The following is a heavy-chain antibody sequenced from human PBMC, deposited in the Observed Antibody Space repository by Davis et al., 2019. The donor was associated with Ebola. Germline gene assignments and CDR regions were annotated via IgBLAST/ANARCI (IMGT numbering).Heavy chain of an antibody. CDR3: AREGLSDFDY. V-gene: IGHV4-59*12. J-gene: IGHJ4*02. CDR1: RGSISSYY. CDR2: VYYTGNS. Sequence: SETLSLTCTVSRGSISSYYWTWIRQPPGKGLEWIGHVYYTGNSNQNPSLNSRVTISVDKSKNQFSLKLSSVTAADTAVYYCAREGLSDFDYWGQGTLVTVSS.